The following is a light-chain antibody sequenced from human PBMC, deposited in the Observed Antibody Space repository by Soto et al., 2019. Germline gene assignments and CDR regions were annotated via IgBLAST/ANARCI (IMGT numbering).Light chain of an antibody. V-gene: IGKV3-20*01. CDR2: EAY. Sequence: IGLTQPPGALSLTPGERATLSCRASQNVGSSYLAWYQQKPGQAPRLLIYEAYRRATGIPARFSGSGSGTDFTLVISGLEHEDFAVYYCQQYGSSGTFGRGTKVDI. CDR3: QQYGSSGT. J-gene: IGKJ4*02. CDR1: QNVGSSY.